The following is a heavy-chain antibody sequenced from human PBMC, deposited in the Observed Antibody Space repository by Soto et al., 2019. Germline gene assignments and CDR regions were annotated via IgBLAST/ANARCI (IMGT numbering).Heavy chain of an antibody. CDR2: INHSGST. Sequence: SETRSLNCAVYRECFCGCYSCWKNQPPGKGLEWIGEINHSGSTNYNPSLKSRVTISVDTSKNQFSLKLSSVTAADTAVYYCARGRRSITMVRGVIIKSNWFDPWGQGTLVTVSS. V-gene: IGHV4-34*01. J-gene: IGHJ5*02. CDR3: ARGRRSITMVRGVIIKSNWFDP. CDR1: RECFCGCY. D-gene: IGHD3-10*01.